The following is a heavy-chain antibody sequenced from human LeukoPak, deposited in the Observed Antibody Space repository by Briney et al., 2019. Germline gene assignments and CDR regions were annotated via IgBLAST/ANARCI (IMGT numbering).Heavy chain of an antibody. D-gene: IGHD6-19*01. J-gene: IGHJ4*02. V-gene: IGHV3-48*03. CDR1: GFTFSSYE. Sequence: GGSLRLSGAASGFTFSSYEMNWVRQAPGKGLEWVSYISSSGSTIYYADSVKGRFTISRDNAKNSLYLQMNSLRAEDTAVYYCARVGIAVAGKRYFDYWGQGTLVTVSS. CDR2: ISSSGSTI. CDR3: ARVGIAVAGKRYFDY.